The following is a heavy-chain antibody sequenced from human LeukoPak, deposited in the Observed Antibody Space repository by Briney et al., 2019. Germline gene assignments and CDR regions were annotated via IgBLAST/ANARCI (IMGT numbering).Heavy chain of an antibody. CDR2: ISRSSSTM. V-gene: IGHV3-48*01. D-gene: IGHD6-19*01. J-gene: IGHJ4*02. CDR3: ARRGAVAGTVDY. Sequence: GGSLRLSCAASGFTFSSYSMKWVRQAPGKGLEWVSYISRSSSTMYYADSVKGRFTISRDNAKNSLYLQMNSLRAEDTAVYYCARRGAVAGTVDYWGQGTLVTVSS. CDR1: GFTFSSYS.